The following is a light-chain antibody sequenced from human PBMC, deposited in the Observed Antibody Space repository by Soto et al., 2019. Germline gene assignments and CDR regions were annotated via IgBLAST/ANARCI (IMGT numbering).Light chain of an antibody. CDR1: SSDIGAYNY. J-gene: IGLJ1*01. CDR3: NSYTTSSHRV. Sequence: QSALTQPASVSGSPGQSITISCTGTSSDIGAYNYVSWYQQHPGEAPKLMIYEVHKRPSGVSDRFSGSKSGTTASLTISGLQAEDEAHYFCNSYTTSSHRVFGTGTKLTVL. V-gene: IGLV2-14*01. CDR2: EVH.